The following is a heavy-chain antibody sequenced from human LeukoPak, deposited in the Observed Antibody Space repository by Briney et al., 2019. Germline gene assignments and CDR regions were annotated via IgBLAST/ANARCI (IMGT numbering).Heavy chain of an antibody. J-gene: IGHJ5*02. CDR1: GFTFSSYE. D-gene: IGHD5-24*01. V-gene: IGHV3-21*01. Sequence: PGGSLRLSCAASGFTFSSYEMNWVRQAPGKGLEWVSSISSNSDYIFYADSVKGRFTISRDNAKNSLYLQMNSLRAEDTALYYCARGTEMATMGSWFDPCGQGTLVTVSS. CDR3: ARGTEMATMGSWFDP. CDR2: ISSNSDYI.